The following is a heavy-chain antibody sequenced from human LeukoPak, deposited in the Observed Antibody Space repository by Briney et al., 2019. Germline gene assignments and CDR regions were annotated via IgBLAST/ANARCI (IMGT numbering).Heavy chain of an antibody. V-gene: IGHV1-46*01. CDR3: ARDKAGYSGSPDAFDI. D-gene: IGHD1-26*01. CDR1: GYTFTSYY. Sequence: ASVKVSCKASGYTFTSYYMHWVRQAPGQGLEWMGIINPSGGSTSYAQRFQGRVTMTRDMSTSTVYMELSSLRSEDTAVYYCARDKAGYSGSPDAFDIWGQGTMVTVSS. CDR2: INPSGGST. J-gene: IGHJ3*02.